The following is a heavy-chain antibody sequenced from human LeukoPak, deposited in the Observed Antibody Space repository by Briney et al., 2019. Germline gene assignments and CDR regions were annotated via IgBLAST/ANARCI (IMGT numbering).Heavy chain of an antibody. J-gene: IGHJ3*02. CDR1: GFTFSDYY. Sequence: GGSLRLSCAASGFTFSDYYMGWIRQAPGKGLEWVSYISSESTTIYYADSVKGRFTVSRDNGKNSLFLEMNSLRAEDTAVYYCASRSTMGRAFDIWGQGAMVTVSS. CDR2: ISSESTTI. CDR3: ASRSTMGRAFDI. D-gene: IGHD1-14*01. V-gene: IGHV3-11*04.